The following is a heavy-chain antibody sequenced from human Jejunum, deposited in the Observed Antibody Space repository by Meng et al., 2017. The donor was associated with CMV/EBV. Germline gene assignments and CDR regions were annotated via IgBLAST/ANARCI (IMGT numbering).Heavy chain of an antibody. J-gene: IGHJ4*02. V-gene: IGHV1-8*01. Sequence: ASGYTFSRYDINWVRQAPGQGLGWMGWVNPNSGNTGYAEKFQGRVAMITETAISTAYMELSGLGSEDTAIYYCTRTVVGPGDDYFDYWGQGSLVTVSS. D-gene: IGHD1-26*01. CDR1: GYTFSRYD. CDR2: VNPNSGNT. CDR3: TRTVVGPGDDYFDY.